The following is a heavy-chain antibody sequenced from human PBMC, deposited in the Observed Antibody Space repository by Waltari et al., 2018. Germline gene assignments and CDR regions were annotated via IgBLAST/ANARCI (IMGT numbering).Heavy chain of an antibody. CDR2: IYTSGST. CDR1: GGSISSGSYY. CDR3: ARGLGRDGYNLDAFDI. Sequence: QVQLQESGPGLVKPSQTLSLTCTVSGGSISSGSYYWSWIRQPPGKGLEWIGYIYTSGSTNYNPSLKSRVTISVDTSKNQFSLKLSSVTAADTAVYYCARGLGRDGYNLDAFDIWGQGTMVTVSS. D-gene: IGHD5-12*01. J-gene: IGHJ3*02. V-gene: IGHV4-61*09.